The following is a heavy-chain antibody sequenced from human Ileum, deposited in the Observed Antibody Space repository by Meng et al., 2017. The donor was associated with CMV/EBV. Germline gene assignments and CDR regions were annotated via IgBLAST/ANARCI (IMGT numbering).Heavy chain of an antibody. CDR1: GLVFRDDG. CDR2: IGYDGSYK. J-gene: IGHJ5*02. V-gene: IGHV3-30*02. D-gene: IGHD5-12*01. CDR3: AKDPEHRGHSGYDWGFAP. Sequence: VSVGGVVQPGRSLSLLCGVCGLVFRDDGMLWVRQAPGKGLEGGAFIGYDGSYKNYVDSVKGRFTISRDNSKNTLYLQMNSLRGEDTALYFCAKDPEHRGHSGYDWGFAPWGQGTLVTGSS.